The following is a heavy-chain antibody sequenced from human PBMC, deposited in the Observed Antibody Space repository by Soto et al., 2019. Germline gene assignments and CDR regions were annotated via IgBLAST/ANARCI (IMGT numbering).Heavy chain of an antibody. CDR2: IYHSGTT. D-gene: IGHD1-26*01. V-gene: IGHV4-4*02. Sequence: PSETLSLTCAVSGGSISSNNWWSWVRQPPGRGLEWIGEIYHSGTTNYNPSFKSRVTISLDKSKNQFSLKLTSVTAADTAVYYCASATTFNYYYYGMDVWGRGTTVTVSS. J-gene: IGHJ6*02. CDR3: ASATTFNYYYYGMDV. CDR1: GGSISSNNW.